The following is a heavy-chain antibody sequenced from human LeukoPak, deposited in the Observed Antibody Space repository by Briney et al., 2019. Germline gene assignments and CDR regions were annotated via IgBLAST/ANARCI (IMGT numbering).Heavy chain of an antibody. Sequence: PGGPLRLSCAASGFTFSSYGMHWVRQAPGKGLEWVAFIRYDGSNKYYADSVKGRFTISRDNSKNTLYLQMNSLRAEDTAVYYCAKDAVWFGELLSGLDYWGQGTLVTVSS. D-gene: IGHD3-10*01. CDR2: IRYDGSNK. V-gene: IGHV3-30*02. CDR1: GFTFSSYG. J-gene: IGHJ4*02. CDR3: AKDAVWFGELLSGLDY.